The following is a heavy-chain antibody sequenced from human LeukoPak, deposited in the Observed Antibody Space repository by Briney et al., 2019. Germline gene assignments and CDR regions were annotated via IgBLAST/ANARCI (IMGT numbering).Heavy chain of an antibody. J-gene: IGHJ4*02. CDR1: SGATNNDDYY. D-gene: IGHD3-10*01. Sequence: PSQTLSLTCTVTSGATNNDDYYWSWIRQPPGKGLEWIGTISYSGSTRYSPSLSSRVSISVDTSKNQFSLWLTSVTAADTALYYCAGLKVAMVRGVPYFDYWGQGALVTVSS. CDR2: ISYSGST. V-gene: IGHV4-39*01. CDR3: AGLKVAMVRGVPYFDY.